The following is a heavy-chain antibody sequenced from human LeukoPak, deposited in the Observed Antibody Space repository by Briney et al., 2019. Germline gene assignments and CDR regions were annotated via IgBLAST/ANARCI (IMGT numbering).Heavy chain of an antibody. CDR3: ARWTYSGSLGAHYYFDY. CDR2: INPNSGGT. V-gene: IGHV1-2*02. CDR1: GYTFTGYY. J-gene: IGHJ4*02. Sequence: ASVKVSCKASGYTFTGYYMHWVRQAPGQGLEWMGWINPNSGGTTYAQNFQGRVTMTRDTSISTAYMELSRLRSDDTAVYYCARWTYSGSLGAHYYFDYWGQGTLVTVSS. D-gene: IGHD1-26*01.